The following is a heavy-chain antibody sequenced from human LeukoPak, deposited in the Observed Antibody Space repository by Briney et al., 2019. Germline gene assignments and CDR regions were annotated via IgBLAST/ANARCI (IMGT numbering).Heavy chain of an antibody. J-gene: IGHJ4*02. CDR3: ARDVESGRGYYY. V-gene: IGHV4-34*01. CDR2: IYHSGST. Sequence: SSETLSLTCAVYGGSFSGYYWSWIRQPPRKGLEWIGSIYHSGSTYYNPSLKSRVTISVDTSKNQFSLKVSSVTAADTAVYYCARDVESGRGYYYWGQGILVTVSS. D-gene: IGHD2-15*01. CDR1: GGSFSGYY.